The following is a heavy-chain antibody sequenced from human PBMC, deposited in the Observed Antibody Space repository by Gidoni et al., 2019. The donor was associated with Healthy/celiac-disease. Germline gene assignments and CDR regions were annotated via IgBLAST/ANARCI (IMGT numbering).Heavy chain of an antibody. CDR3: ARGAPSSGWYGRGVRDAFDI. Sequence: QVQLVESGGGVVQPGRSLRLSCAASGFTFSSYAMHWVRQAPGKGLEWVAVISYDGSNKYYADSVKGRFTISRDNSKNTLYLQMNSLRAEDTAVYYCARGAPSSGWYGRGVRDAFDIWGQGTMVTVSS. D-gene: IGHD6-19*01. J-gene: IGHJ3*02. CDR1: GFTFSSYA. CDR2: ISYDGSNK. V-gene: IGHV3-30-3*01.